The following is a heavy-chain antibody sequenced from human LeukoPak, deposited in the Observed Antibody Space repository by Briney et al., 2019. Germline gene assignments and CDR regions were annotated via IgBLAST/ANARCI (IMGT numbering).Heavy chain of an antibody. CDR1: GFTFSSYG. CDR2: ISYDGSNK. CDR3: AKDEGGFDDAFDI. J-gene: IGHJ3*02. V-gene: IGHV3-30*18. Sequence: GGSLRLSCAASGFTFSSYGMHWVRQAPGKGLEWVAVISYDGSNKYYADSVKRRLTISRDNSKNTLYLQMNSLRAEDTAVYYCAKDEGGFDDAFDIWGQGTMVTVSS. D-gene: IGHD3-16*01.